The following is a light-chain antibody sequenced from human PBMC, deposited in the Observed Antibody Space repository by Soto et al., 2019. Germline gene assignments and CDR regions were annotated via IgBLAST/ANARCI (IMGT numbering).Light chain of an antibody. J-gene: IGLJ1*01. CDR1: SSDVGGYNY. V-gene: IGLV2-8*01. Sequence: QSALTQPASLSGSPGQSITISCTGTSSDVGGYNYVSWYQQHLGKAPKLIIYEVSQRPSGVPDRFSGSKSGNTASLTVSGLQTEDEADYYCSAYARSKNFVFGSGIKVTVL. CDR2: EVS. CDR3: SAYARSKNFV.